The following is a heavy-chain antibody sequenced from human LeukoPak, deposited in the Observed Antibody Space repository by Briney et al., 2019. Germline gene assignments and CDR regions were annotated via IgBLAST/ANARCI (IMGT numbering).Heavy chain of an antibody. CDR2: ICSSGSYI. V-gene: IGHV3-21*01. D-gene: IGHD3-22*01. CDR3: ARGRYYDSSGYPYFDY. J-gene: IGHJ4*02. Sequence: GGSLRLSCEVSGFTFSSYHMNWVRQAPGKGLEWVSSICSSGSYIYYADSVKGRFTISRDNAKNSLYLQMNSLRAEDTAVYYCARGRYYDSSGYPYFDYWGQGTLVTVSS. CDR1: GFTFSSYH.